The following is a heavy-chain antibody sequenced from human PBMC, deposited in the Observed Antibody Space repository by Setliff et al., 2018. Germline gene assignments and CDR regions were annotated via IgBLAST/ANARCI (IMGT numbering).Heavy chain of an antibody. D-gene: IGHD3-22*01. CDR3: ARINFYDSTAYYYAPHY. V-gene: IGHV3-11*03. J-gene: IGHJ4*02. CDR2: ISSSSSYT. CDR1: GFTFSDYY. Sequence: GFTFSDYYMSWIRQAPGKGLEWVSYISSSSSYTNYADSVKGRFTISRDNAKNSLYLQMNSLRAEDTAVYYCARINFYDSTAYYYAPHYWGQGTLVTVSS.